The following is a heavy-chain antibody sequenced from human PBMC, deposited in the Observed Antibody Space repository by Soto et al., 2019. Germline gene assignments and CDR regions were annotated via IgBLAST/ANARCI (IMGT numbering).Heavy chain of an antibody. D-gene: IGHD4-17*01. CDR3: ARQRGWSYGDLSRWYFDL. CDR1: GGSISLSSYY. J-gene: IGHJ2*01. CDR2: IYYSGST. V-gene: IGHV4-39*01. Sequence: SETLSLTCTVCGGSISLSSYYWGWIRQPPGKGLEWIGSIYYSGSTYYNPSLKSRVTISVDTSKNQFSLKLSSVTAADTAVYYCARQRGWSYGDLSRWYFDLWGRGTLVTVSS.